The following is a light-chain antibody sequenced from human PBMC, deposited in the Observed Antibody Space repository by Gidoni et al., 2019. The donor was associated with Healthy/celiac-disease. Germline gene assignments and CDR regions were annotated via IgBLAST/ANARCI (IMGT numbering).Light chain of an antibody. CDR3: QHSYRTPHT. J-gene: IGKJ1*01. Sequence: DIQMTQSPSSLSASVGDRVTITCRASQSISSYLNWYQQKPGKAPKLLNDAASSLQSGVPSWCSGSGAGKDFTLTISRLQPDDVVSYYRQHSYRTPHTFGQGTKVEIK. CDR2: AAS. V-gene: IGKV1-39*01. CDR1: QSISSY.